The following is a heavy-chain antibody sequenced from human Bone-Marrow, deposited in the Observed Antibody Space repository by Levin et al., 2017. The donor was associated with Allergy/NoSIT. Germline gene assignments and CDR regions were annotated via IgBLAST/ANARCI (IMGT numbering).Heavy chain of an antibody. D-gene: IGHD5-12*01. CDR1: GFTFSSYW. CDR2: IKQDGSEK. Sequence: GESLKISCAASGFTFSSYWMSWVRQAPGKGLEWVANIKQDGSEKYYVDSVKGRFTISRDNAKNSLYLQMNSLRAEDTAVYYCARVYRGYDSSGYFDYWGQGTLVTVSS. J-gene: IGHJ4*02. CDR3: ARVYRGYDSSGYFDY. V-gene: IGHV3-7*01.